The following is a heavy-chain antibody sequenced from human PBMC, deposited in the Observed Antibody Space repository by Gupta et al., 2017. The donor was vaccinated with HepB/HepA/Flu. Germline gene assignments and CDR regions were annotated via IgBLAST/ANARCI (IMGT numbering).Heavy chain of an antibody. V-gene: IGHV3-43*02. Sequence: EVQLVESGGGVVQPGGSLRLSCAASGFTFDDYAMHWVRQAPGKGLGWVSLISGDGGSTYYADSVKGRFTISRDNSKNSLYLQMNSLRTEDTALYYCAKDLGVGTTPAYGMDVWGQGTTVTVSS. CDR3: AKDLGVGTTPAYGMDV. D-gene: IGHD3-3*01. CDR1: GFTFDDYA. CDR2: ISGDGGST. J-gene: IGHJ6*02.